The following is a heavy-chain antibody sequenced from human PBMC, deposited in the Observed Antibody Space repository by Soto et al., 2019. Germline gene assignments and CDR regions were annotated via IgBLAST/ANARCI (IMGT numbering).Heavy chain of an antibody. J-gene: IGHJ6*02. CDR1: GGSISSGGYY. Sequence: SETLSLTCTVSGGSISSGGYYWSWIRQHPGKGLEWIGYIYYSGSTYYNPSLKSRVTISVDTSKNQFSLKLSSVTAADTAVYYCARDADAARPQNYYYYCMDVWGQGTTVTVSS. V-gene: IGHV4-31*03. D-gene: IGHD6-6*01. CDR3: ARDADAARPQNYYYYCMDV. CDR2: IYYSGST.